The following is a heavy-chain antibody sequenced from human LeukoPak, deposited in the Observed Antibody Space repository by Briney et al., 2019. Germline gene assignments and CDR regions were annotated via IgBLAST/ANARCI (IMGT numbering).Heavy chain of an antibody. CDR2: IRSKAYGGTT. CDR1: GFTFGDYA. V-gene: IGHV3-49*03. J-gene: IGHJ3*02. D-gene: IGHD6-19*01. CDR3: TRMVAVAGPGWTDAFDI. Sequence: GGSLRLSCTASGFTFGDYAMSWFRQAPGKGLEWVGFIRSKAYGGTTEYAASVKGRFTISRDDSKSIAYLQMNSLKTEDTAVYYCTRMVAVAGPGWTDAFDIWGQGTMVTVSS.